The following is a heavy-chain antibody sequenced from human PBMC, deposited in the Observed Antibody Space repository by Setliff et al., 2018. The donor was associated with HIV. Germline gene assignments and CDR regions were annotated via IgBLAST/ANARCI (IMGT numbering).Heavy chain of an antibody. CDR3: ARDYDILTGYYRGSATGYLDY. D-gene: IGHD3-9*01. Sequence: GASVKVSCKVSGYTLTDLSMHWVRQAPGKGLEWMGGFDPEDVETVYAQKFQGRVTMTEDTSTDTAYMELNSLRSEDTAMYYCARDYDILTGYYRGSATGYLDYWGQGTLVTVSS. CDR1: GYTLTDLS. J-gene: IGHJ4*02. V-gene: IGHV1-24*01. CDR2: FDPEDVET.